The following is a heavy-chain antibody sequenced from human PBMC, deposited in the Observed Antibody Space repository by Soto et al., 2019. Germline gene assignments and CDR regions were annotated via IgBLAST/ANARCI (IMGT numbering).Heavy chain of an antibody. CDR3: ASDREGRAVATSFDY. V-gene: IGHV1-69*01. CDR1: GGTFSSYA. CDR2: IIPIFGPA. Sequence: QVQLVQSGAEVKKPGSSVKVSCKASGGTFSSYAISWVRQAPGQGLEWLGGIIPIFGPANYAHTYQGRVRITVDESTCTGCVSLSSFSLEDRAVYSCASDREGRAVATSFDYWGHRTLIIVSS. D-gene: IGHD6-19*01. J-gene: IGHJ4*01.